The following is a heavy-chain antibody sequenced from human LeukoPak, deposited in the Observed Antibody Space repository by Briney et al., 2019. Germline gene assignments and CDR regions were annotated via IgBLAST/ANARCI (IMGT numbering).Heavy chain of an antibody. V-gene: IGHV3-64D*06. CDR3: MNPNHYGSGR. Sequence: GGSLRLSCSVSGFSFSSYVLHWVRQAPGKGLESVSGISQNGDNTYYADSVKGRFTISKDDSENTLYLQMNSLRPEDTAVYYCMNPNHYGSGRWGQGTLVTVSS. CDR1: GFSFSSYV. D-gene: IGHD3-10*01. CDR2: ISQNGDNT. J-gene: IGHJ4*02.